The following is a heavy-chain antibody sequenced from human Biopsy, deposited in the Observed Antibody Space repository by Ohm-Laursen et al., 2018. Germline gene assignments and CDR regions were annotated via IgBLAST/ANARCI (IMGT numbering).Heavy chain of an antibody. CDR3: ARDRGYYSDRTVPGYFDL. V-gene: IGHV3-23*01. CDR2: ITTSGETT. Sequence: SLRLSCTASGFTYTNYAMSWVRQAPGKGLEWVSAITTSGETTYYTDPVKGRFTISRDNSKNTLYLQMTSLGADDTAIYYCARDRGYYSDRTVPGYFDLWGRGTLVTVSS. D-gene: IGHD3-22*01. CDR1: GFTYTNYA. J-gene: IGHJ2*01.